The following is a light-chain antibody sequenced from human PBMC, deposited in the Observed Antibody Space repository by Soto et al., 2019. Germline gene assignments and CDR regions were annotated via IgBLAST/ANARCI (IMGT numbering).Light chain of an antibody. Sequence: DIQLTQSPSTLSASVGDRVTINCRASQVITGWLAWYQQKPGKAPNLLIYDASNVQSGVPPRFSGSGSGTEFTLTISSLQTDDFATSYCQQYESYWTFGKGTKVELK. CDR1: QVITGW. J-gene: IGKJ1*01. V-gene: IGKV1-5*01. CDR3: QQYESYWT. CDR2: DAS.